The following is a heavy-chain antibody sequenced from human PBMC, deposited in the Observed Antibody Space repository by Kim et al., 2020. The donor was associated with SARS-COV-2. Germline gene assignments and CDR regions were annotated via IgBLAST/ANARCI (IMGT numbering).Heavy chain of an antibody. D-gene: IGHD6-19*01. J-gene: IGHJ4*02. CDR3: ARGTPGRWLVLFDY. V-gene: IGHV6-1*01. Sequence: AVSVKSRITINPDTSKNQFSLQLNSVTPEDTAVYYCARGTPGRWLVLFDYWGQGTLVTVSS.